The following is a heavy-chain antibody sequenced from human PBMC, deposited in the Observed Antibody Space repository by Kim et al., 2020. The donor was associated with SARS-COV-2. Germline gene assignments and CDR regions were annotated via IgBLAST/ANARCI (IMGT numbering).Heavy chain of an antibody. Sequence: ASVKVSCKVSGYTLTELSMHWVRQAPGKGLEWMGGFDPEDGETIYAQKFQGRVTMTEDTSTDTAYMELSSLRSEDTAVYYCATEGYYDSSGRNYYHYGMDVWGQGTTVTVSS. CDR1: GYTLTELS. V-gene: IGHV1-24*01. J-gene: IGHJ6*02. CDR3: ATEGYYDSSGRNYYHYGMDV. D-gene: IGHD3-22*01. CDR2: FDPEDGET.